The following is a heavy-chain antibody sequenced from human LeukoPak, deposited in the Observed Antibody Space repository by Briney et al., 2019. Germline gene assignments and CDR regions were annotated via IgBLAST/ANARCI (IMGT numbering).Heavy chain of an antibody. Sequence: DPSGTLSLTCTVSGASIGSSYWWSWVRQPPGKGLEWIGEIFHGGTTSYNPSLKSRLTMSVDKSRNHFSLRLNSVTATDTAVYYCASRGLYRTSWLSDNWGQGALVTVSS. CDR2: IFHGGTT. D-gene: IGHD6-13*01. J-gene: IGHJ4*02. CDR3: ASRGLYRTSWLSDN. CDR1: GASIGSSYW. V-gene: IGHV4-4*02.